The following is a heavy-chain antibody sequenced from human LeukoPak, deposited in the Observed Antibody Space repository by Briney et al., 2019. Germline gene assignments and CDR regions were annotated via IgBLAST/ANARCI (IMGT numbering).Heavy chain of an antibody. CDR3: ARDLSSPPHLVTYYYYMDV. J-gene: IGHJ6*03. Sequence: PGGSLILSCAGSGFSFSSYSMNWVRQAPGKGLEWVSYISSGSTMDYADSVKGRFTISRDNAKNSLYLQMNSLRVEDTAVYYCARDLSSPPHLVTYYYYMDVWGKGTMVTVSS. V-gene: IGHV3-48*01. D-gene: IGHD6-13*01. CDR1: GFSFSSYS. CDR2: ISSGSTM.